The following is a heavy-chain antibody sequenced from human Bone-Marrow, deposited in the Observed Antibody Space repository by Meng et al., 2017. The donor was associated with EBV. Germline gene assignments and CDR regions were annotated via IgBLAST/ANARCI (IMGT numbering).Heavy chain of an antibody. CDR3: ARSTSYDYVRYFDL. CDR2: INWNGGST. CDR1: GFTFSSYA. J-gene: IGHJ4*02. Sequence: EVQLLESGGGLVQPGGSLRLSCAASGFTFSSYAMSWVRQAPGKGLEWVSGINWNGGSTGYADSVKGRFTISRDNAENSLYLQMNSLRAEDTALYHCARSTSYDYVRYFDLWGQGTLVTVSS. D-gene: IGHD3-16*01. V-gene: IGHV3-20*01.